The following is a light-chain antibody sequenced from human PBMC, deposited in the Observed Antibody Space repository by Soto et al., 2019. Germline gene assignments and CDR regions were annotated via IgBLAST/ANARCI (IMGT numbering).Light chain of an antibody. J-gene: IGKJ2*01. CDR2: DTT. CDR1: QTVSSY. V-gene: IGKV3-11*01. CDR3: QQRSNWPYT. Sequence: VLTQSPATLSLSPGERATLSCRASQTVSSYLVWYQQKPGQPPRLLIYDTTNRATGIPARFSGDGSATDFTLTISSLEPEDFAMYYCQQRSNWPYTFGRGTKLEIK.